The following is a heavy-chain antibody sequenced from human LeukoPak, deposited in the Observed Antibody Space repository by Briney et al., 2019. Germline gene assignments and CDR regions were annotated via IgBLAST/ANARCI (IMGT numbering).Heavy chain of an antibody. V-gene: IGHV3-21*01. CDR1: GFTFSSYS. CDR3: AQGGSGSYYILV. D-gene: IGHD3-10*01. CDR2: ISSSSSYI. Sequence: PGGSLRLSCAASGFTFSSYSMNWVRQAPGKGLEWVSSISSSSSYIYYADSVKGRFTISRDNAKNSLYLQMNSLRAEDTAVYYCAQGGSGSYYILVWGQGTLVTVSS. J-gene: IGHJ4*02.